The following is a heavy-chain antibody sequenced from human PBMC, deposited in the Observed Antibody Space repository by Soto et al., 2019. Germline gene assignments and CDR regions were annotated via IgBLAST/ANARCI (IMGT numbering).Heavy chain of an antibody. Sequence: GGSLRLSCEASGLSLSGYWMHWVRQVPGKGLAWVSVIKNDGSSISYGDSVKGRFTISRDNSKNTLYLQMNSLRAEDTAVYYCAKDQNWNYEVTAFDIWGQGTMVTVSS. V-gene: IGHV3-74*01. CDR3: AKDQNWNYEVTAFDI. D-gene: IGHD1-7*01. J-gene: IGHJ3*02. CDR1: GLSLSGYW. CDR2: IKNDGSSI.